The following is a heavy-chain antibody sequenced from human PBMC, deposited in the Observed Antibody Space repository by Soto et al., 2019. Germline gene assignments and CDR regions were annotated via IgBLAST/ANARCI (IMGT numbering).Heavy chain of an antibody. CDR1: GFTFSSYS. D-gene: IGHD3-3*01. V-gene: IGHV3-21*01. CDR2: ISSSSSYI. J-gene: IGHJ6*02. Sequence: GGSLRLSCAASGFTFSSYSMNWVRQAPGKGLEWVSSISSSSSYIYYADSVKGRFTISRDNAKNSLYLQMNSLRAEDTAVYYCARDAIRYYYYGMDVWGQGTTVTVSS. CDR3: ARDAIRYYYYGMDV.